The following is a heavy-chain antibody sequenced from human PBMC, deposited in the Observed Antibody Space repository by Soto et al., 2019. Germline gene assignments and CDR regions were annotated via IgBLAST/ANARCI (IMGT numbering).Heavy chain of an antibody. CDR3: ARDTGDGTFDF. D-gene: IGHD7-27*01. CDR2: INAGYGNT. Sequence: QVHLVQSGAEVRKPGASVKVSCKASGYTFSSYAIHWVRQAPGQRLEWMGWINAGYGNTKSSQKFQDSVTISRDTSASTAYMELTSLRSEDTAVYYCARDTGDGTFDFWGQGTLVTVSS. CDR1: GYTFSSYA. J-gene: IGHJ4*02. V-gene: IGHV1-3*01.